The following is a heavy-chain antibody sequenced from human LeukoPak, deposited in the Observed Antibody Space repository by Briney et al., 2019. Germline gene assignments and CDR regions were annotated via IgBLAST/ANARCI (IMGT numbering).Heavy chain of an antibody. V-gene: IGHV1-69*13. Sequence: SVKVSCKASGGTFSKYAISWVRQAPGQGLEWMGGIIPIFGTANYAQKFRGRVTITADESTSTAYMELSSLRSEDTAVYYCARWMETQNSYYYGMDVWGQGTTVTVSS. CDR3: ARWMETQNSYYYGMDV. J-gene: IGHJ6*02. CDR2: IIPIFGTA. D-gene: IGHD2-2*03. CDR1: GGTFSKYA.